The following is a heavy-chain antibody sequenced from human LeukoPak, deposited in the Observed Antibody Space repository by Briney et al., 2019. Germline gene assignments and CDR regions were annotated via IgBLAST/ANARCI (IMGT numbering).Heavy chain of an antibody. CDR3: AVGIAVAGVTFDY. V-gene: IGHV4-59*01. D-gene: IGHD6-19*01. Sequence: SETLFLNWTVSGGSISSYYGSWIRHPPGQRLQWIGYIYYSGSTNYNPSLKSRVTISVDTSKNQFSLKLSSVTAADTAVYYCAVGIAVAGVTFDYWGQGTLVTVSS. J-gene: IGHJ4*02. CDR2: IYYSGST. CDR1: GGSISSYY.